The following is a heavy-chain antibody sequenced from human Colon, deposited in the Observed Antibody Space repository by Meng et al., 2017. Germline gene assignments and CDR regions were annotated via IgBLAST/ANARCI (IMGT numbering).Heavy chain of an antibody. J-gene: IGHJ4*02. Sequence: VPLQRWGAGLLKLSETLSLTCADYGGSFSGYSWSWIRQPPGKGLEWIGEINQSGSTNYNPSLKSRVTISVDTSKNQFSLKLSSVTAADTAVYYCARGLFDYWGQGTLVTVSS. V-gene: IGHV4-34*01. CDR3: ARGLFDY. CDR1: GGSFSGYS. CDR2: INQSGST.